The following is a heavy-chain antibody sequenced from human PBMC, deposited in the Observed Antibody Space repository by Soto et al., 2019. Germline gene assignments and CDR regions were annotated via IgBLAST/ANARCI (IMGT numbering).Heavy chain of an antibody. CDR2: INHSGST. Sequence: PSETLSLTCAVYGGSFSGYYWSWIRQPPGKGLEWIGEINHSGSTNYNPSLKSRVTISVDTSKNQFSLKLSSVTAADTAVYYCAREAFEAGTTGDIWYMAVWGQGTTVTVSS. J-gene: IGHJ6*02. CDR1: GGSFSGYY. V-gene: IGHV4-34*01. CDR3: AREAFEAGTTGDIWYMAV. D-gene: IGHD6-13*01.